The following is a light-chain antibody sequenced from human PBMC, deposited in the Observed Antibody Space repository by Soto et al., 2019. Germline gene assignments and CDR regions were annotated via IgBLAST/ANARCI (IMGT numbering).Light chain of an antibody. CDR1: QSISSSY. Sequence: EIVLTQSPVTLSLSPGERATLSCRASQSISSSYLAWYQQKPGQAPRLVMFDASSRAPDIPDRFSGSGSGTDFTLTIRRLEPEDFAVYYCQLHGSSPPTYTFGQGTKVEIK. V-gene: IGKV3-20*01. J-gene: IGKJ2*01. CDR2: DAS. CDR3: QLHGSSPPTYT.